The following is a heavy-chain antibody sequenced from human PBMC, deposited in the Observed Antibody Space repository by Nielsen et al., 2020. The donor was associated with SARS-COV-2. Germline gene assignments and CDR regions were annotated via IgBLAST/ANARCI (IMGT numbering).Heavy chain of an antibody. CDR1: GFTFSSFA. CDR2: ISYDGSNK. V-gene: IGHV3-30-3*01. CDR3: AKEYSSGWHTDH. Sequence: GESLKISCAASGFTFSSFAMHWVRQAPGKGLEWVAVISYDGSNKYYADSVKGRFTISRDNSKNMLYLQMNSLRAEDTAVYFCAKEYSSGWHTDHWGQGTLVTVSS. D-gene: IGHD6-19*01. J-gene: IGHJ4*02.